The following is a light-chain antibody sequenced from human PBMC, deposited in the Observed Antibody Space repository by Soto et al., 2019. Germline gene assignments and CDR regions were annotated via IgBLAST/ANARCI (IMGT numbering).Light chain of an antibody. J-gene: IGKJ3*01. V-gene: IGKV3-20*01. CDR2: GAS. Sequence: EIVLTQSPGTLSLSPGERATLSCRASQSVTSNYLAWYQQKPGQAPRLLIYGASSRATGIPDRFSGSGSGTDFTLTISRLEPEDFAAYYCQQYDSSPFTFGPGTKVD. CDR3: QQYDSSPFT. CDR1: QSVTSNY.